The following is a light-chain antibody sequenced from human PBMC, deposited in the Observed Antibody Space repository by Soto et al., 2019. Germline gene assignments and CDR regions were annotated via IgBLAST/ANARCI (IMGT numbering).Light chain of an antibody. V-gene: IGLV1-40*01. CDR2: GNS. CDR3: QSYESSRSGNV. Sequence: QSVLTQPPSVSGAPGQRVTISCTGSSSNIGAGYDVHWYQQLPGTAPKLLIYGNSNRPSGVPDRFSGSKSGTSASLAITGLRAEYEADYSGQSYESSRSGNVFGTGTKVTVL. J-gene: IGLJ1*01. CDR1: SSNIGAGYD.